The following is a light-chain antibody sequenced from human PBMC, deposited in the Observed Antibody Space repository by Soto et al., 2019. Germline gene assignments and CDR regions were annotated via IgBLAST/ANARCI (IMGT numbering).Light chain of an antibody. CDR3: QQGYSPLLT. CDR2: GTS. CDR1: QSISKY. Sequence: DIQMTQSPSSLSASVGDRVTLTCRASQSISKYLNWYQLKSGKGPKLLIYGTSTLQSVVPSRFSGSGSGTDFTLTISILQPEDFAVYYCQQGYSPLLTFGGGTRVESK. J-gene: IGKJ4*01. V-gene: IGKV1-39*01.